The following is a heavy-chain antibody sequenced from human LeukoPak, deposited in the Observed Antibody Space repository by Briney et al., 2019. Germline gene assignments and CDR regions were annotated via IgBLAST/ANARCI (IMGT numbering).Heavy chain of an antibody. Sequence: ASVNVSCKASGYTFTSYGISWVRQAPGQGLEWMGWISAYNGNTNYAQELQGRVTMTTDTSTSTAYMELRSLRSDDTAVYYCARDQIFYDYVWGSYRPRSSFDYWGQGTLVTVSS. D-gene: IGHD3-16*02. CDR2: ISAYNGNT. CDR3: ARDQIFYDYVWGSYRPRSSFDY. J-gene: IGHJ4*02. CDR1: GYTFTSYG. V-gene: IGHV1-18*01.